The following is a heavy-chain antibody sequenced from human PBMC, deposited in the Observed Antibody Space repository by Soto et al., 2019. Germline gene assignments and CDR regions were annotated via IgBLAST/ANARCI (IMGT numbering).Heavy chain of an antibody. Sequence: GASVKVCCKASGYTFTGYYMHWVRQAPGQGLEWMGWINPNSGGTNYAQKFQGWVTMTRDTSISTAYMELSRLRSDDTAVYYCARDPYPSYDFWSGYGNWFDPWGQGTLVTVSS. J-gene: IGHJ5*02. V-gene: IGHV1-2*04. CDR1: GYTFTGYY. D-gene: IGHD3-3*01. CDR2: INPNSGGT. CDR3: ARDPYPSYDFWSGYGNWFDP.